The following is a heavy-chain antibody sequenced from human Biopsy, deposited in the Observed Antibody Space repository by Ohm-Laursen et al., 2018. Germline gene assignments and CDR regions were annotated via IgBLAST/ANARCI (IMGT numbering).Heavy chain of an antibody. J-gene: IGHJ6*02. CDR1: GGTFSNYD. CDR2: IIPMFGKT. D-gene: IGHD2-2*01. CDR3: ARAACGTTRCYELTSYCYYYGMDV. Sequence: ASVKVSCKASGGTFSNYDITWVRQAPGQGLEWMGGIIPMFGKTNYAQNFQGRVTITADVLTSTAYMEVSSLRSEDTAVYFCARAACGTTRCYELTSYCYYYGMDVWGQGTTVTVSS. V-gene: IGHV1-69*13.